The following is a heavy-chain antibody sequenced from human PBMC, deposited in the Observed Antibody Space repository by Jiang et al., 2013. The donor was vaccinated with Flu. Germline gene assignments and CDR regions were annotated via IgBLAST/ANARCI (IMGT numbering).Heavy chain of an antibody. CDR1: GYTFSTYD. CDR3: ARVPPYPGSSGGGFYQYGLDV. Sequence: QLVESGAEVKQPGASVKVSCKASGYTFSTYDINWVRQAPGQGLEWMGWMNPNSFNTGYAQKFQGRVTMTMNTAVSTAYMELSGLISEDTAVYYCARVPPYPGSSGGGFYQYGLDVWGQGTTVTVS. J-gene: IGHJ6*02. V-gene: IGHV1-8*01. D-gene: IGHD6-6*01. CDR2: MNPNSFNT.